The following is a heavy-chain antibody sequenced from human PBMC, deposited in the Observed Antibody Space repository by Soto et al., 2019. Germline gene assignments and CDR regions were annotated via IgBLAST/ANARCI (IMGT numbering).Heavy chain of an antibody. Sequence: EAQLLESGGELIQPGGSLRLSCAASGFTYSSHGMSWVRQAPGKGLEWIAGLSRGGGSTYYADSVKGRFTISRDNSKNTLDLIMNSLRVEDTAQYYCARDGQYRTDGFDIWGQGTMVTVSS. CDR3: ARDGQYRTDGFDI. D-gene: IGHD5-12*01. CDR2: LSRGGGST. J-gene: IGHJ3*02. V-gene: IGHV3-23*01. CDR1: GFTYSSHG.